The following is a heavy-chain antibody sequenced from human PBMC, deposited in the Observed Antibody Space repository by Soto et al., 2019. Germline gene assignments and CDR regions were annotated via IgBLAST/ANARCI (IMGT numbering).Heavy chain of an antibody. D-gene: IGHD4-17*01. J-gene: IGHJ6*03. CDR1: GYTFTSYY. Sequence: QVQLVQSGAEVKKPGASVKVSCKASGYTFTSYYMHWVRQAPGQGLEWMGIINPSGGSTSYAQKFQVRVTMTRDTSTSTVYMELSSLRSEDTAVYYCARGSKPSYGGDYYYYYYMDVWGKGTTVTVSS. V-gene: IGHV1-46*03. CDR3: ARGSKPSYGGDYYYYYYMDV. CDR2: INPSGGST.